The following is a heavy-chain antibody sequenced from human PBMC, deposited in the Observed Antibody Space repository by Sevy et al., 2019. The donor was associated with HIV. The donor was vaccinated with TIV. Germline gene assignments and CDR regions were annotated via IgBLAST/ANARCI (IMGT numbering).Heavy chain of an antibody. CDR1: GDSISSYY. CDR2: IYYSGTT. D-gene: IGHD3-10*01. V-gene: IGHV4-59*01. Sequence: SETLSLTCTVSGDSISSYYGSWIRQPPGKGLEWIGYIYYSGTTNYNPSLKSRVTISVDTSKNHFSLKLSSVTAADTAVYYCARVRGGAGGSYYFDYWAQGTLVTVSS. CDR3: ARVRGGAGGSYYFDY. J-gene: IGHJ4*02.